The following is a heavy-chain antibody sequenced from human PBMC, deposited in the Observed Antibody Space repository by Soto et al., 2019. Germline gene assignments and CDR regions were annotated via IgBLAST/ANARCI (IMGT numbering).Heavy chain of an antibody. CDR1: GGSFSGYY. Sequence: SETLSLTCAVYGGSFSGYYWSWIRQPPGKGLEWIGEINHSGSTNYNPSLKSRVTISVDTSKNQFSLKLSSVTAADTAVYYCARAGLYGDYVPSYYYYMDVWGKGTTVTVSS. CDR3: ARAGLYGDYVPSYYYYMDV. CDR2: INHSGST. D-gene: IGHD4-17*01. V-gene: IGHV4-34*01. J-gene: IGHJ6*03.